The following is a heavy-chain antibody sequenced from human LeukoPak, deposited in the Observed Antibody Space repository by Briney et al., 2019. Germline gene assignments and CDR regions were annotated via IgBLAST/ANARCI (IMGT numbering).Heavy chain of an antibody. V-gene: IGHV1-2*06. D-gene: IGHD4-17*01. CDR1: GYTFTGYY. Sequence: ASVKVSCKASGYTFTGYYIHWVRQAPGRGLEWMGRINPNNGGTNYAQKFQGRVTMTRDMSMSTAYMELSRLRSVDTAVYYCARRGESASYGDYRFDYWGQGTLVTVSS. J-gene: IGHJ4*02. CDR3: ARRGESASYGDYRFDY. CDR2: INPNNGGT.